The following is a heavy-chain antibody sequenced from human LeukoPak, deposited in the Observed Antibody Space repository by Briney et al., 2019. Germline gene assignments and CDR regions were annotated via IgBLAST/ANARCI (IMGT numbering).Heavy chain of an antibody. V-gene: IGHV3-74*01. D-gene: IGHD6-6*01. CDR2: INSDGRNT. CDR3: ARPRSSEAFDI. Sequence: GGALRLSCAASGFTFSSYWMHWVRQAPGKGLVWVARINSDGRNTNYAGSVKGRFTISRDNAKNTLFLQMISLRAEDTAVYYCARPRSSEAFDIWGQGTMVTVSS. CDR1: GFTFSSYW. J-gene: IGHJ3*02.